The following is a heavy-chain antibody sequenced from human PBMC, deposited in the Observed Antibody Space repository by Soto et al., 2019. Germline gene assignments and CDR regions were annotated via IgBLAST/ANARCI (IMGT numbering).Heavy chain of an antibody. CDR1: GGTFSSYA. V-gene: IGHV1-69*13. Sequence: SVKVSCQASGGTFSSYAISWVRQAPGQRLEWMGGINAIFGTANYAQKFQGRVTITADESTSTAYMELSSLRSEDTAVYYCARDCYYYYMDVWGKGTTVTVSS. J-gene: IGHJ6*03. CDR2: INAIFGTA. CDR3: ARDCYYYYMDV.